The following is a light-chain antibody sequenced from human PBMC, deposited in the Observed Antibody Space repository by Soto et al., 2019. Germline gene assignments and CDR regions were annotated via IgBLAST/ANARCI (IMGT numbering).Light chain of an antibody. CDR3: SSYTIDNTYV. CDR1: SSYVGIYKA. J-gene: IGLJ1*01. CDR2: DVS. Sequence: QSVLSQPASVSGSPGQSNTISCTGTSSYVGIYKAVSWYQQHPGKVPKLMIYDVSNRPSGVSNRFSGSKSGNTAFLTISGLQAEDEADYYCSSYTIDNTYVFGSGTKVTVL. V-gene: IGLV2-14*03.